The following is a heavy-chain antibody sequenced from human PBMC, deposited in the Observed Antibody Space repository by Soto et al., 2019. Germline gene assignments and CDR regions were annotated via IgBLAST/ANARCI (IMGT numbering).Heavy chain of an antibody. J-gene: IGHJ6*02. Sequence: QVQLQESGPGLVKPSETLSLTCTVSGGSISSYYWSWIRQPPGKGLEWIGYIYYSGSTNYNPSLKSRVTISVDTSQNQFSLKLSSVTAADTAVYYCARGYDILTGKGYGMDVWGQGTTVTVSS. CDR2: IYYSGST. V-gene: IGHV4-59*01. D-gene: IGHD3-9*01. CDR3: ARGYDILTGKGYGMDV. CDR1: GGSISSYY.